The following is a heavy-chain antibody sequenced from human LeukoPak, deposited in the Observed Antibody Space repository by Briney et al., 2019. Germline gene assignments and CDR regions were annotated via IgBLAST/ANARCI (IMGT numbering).Heavy chain of an antibody. V-gene: IGHV4-39*07. Sequence: SETLSLTCAVSGVSISSGHYYWAWIRQPPGRGLECIASVLYSGSTYYDPSFNGRVTLSVDTSKNQFSLRLSSVTAADTAIYYCARHTIDTTLGGVPDYFDAWGQGTPVTVSS. CDR2: VLYSGST. CDR1: GVSISSGHYY. D-gene: IGHD3-16*01. CDR3: ARHTIDTTLGGVPDYFDA. J-gene: IGHJ5*02.